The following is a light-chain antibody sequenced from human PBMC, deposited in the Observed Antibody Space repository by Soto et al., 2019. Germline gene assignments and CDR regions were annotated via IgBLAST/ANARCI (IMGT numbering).Light chain of an antibody. Sequence: QVSMSVVSLSVSVGDRVTITCRANQSISDYLNWYQQKPGKAPKFLIYASSSLQSGVPSRFRGSGSGTLFTLTISRLQPADFAAYYCQQSYSTPASTFGHGTRLEIK. V-gene: IGKV1-39*01. J-gene: IGKJ5*01. CDR1: QSISDY. CDR3: QQSYSTPAST. CDR2: ASS.